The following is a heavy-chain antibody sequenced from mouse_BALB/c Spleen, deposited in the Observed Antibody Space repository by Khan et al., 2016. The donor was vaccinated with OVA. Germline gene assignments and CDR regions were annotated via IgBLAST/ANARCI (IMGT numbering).Heavy chain of an antibody. V-gene: IGHV1S81*02. CDR2: INPSNGRT. CDR3: ARLYYSWLAD. D-gene: IGHD2-1*01. Sequence: QVQLKESGAELVKPGASVKLSCKTSGYTFTSYWMHWVRQRPGQGLEWIGEINPSNGRTNYNEKFKNKATLTVDKSSSTAYIQLSSLTSEDSAVYYCARLYYSWLADWGQGTLVSVSA. J-gene: IGHJ3*01. CDR1: GYTFTSYW.